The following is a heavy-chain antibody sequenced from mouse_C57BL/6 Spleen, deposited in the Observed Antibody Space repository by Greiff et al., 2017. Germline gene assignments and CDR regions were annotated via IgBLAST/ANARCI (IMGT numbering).Heavy chain of an antibody. CDR2: IYPRCGNT. J-gene: IGHJ4*01. Sequence: QVQLQQSGAELARPGASVKLSCKASGYTFTSYGISWVKQRTGQGLEWIGEIYPRCGNTYYNEKFKGKATLTAVKYSSTAYMELRSLTSEDSAVYFCARITTVLAPYYYAMDYWGQGTSVTVSS. CDR1: GYTFTSYG. D-gene: IGHD1-1*01. V-gene: IGHV1-81*01. CDR3: ARITTVLAPYYYAMDY.